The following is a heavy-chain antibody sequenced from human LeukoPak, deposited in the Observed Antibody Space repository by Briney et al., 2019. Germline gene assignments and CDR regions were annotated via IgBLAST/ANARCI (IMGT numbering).Heavy chain of an antibody. CDR3: ARDGYGSGWDY. Sequence: KPSETLSLTCAVYGGSFNGYYWTWIRQPPGKGLEWIGEINHSGDTNYNPSLKSRVTISVDTSKNQFSLKLTTVTAADTAAYYCARDGYGSGWDYWGQGTLVTVSS. D-gene: IGHD3-10*01. V-gene: IGHV4-34*01. J-gene: IGHJ4*02. CDR1: GGSFNGYY. CDR2: INHSGDT.